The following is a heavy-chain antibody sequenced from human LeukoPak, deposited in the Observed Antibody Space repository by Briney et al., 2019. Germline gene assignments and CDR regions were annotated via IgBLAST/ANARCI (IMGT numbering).Heavy chain of an antibody. CDR3: ARAGGAHDSPNY. Sequence: PSETLSLTCTVSGGSISSGGYYWSWIRQHPGKGLEWIGYIYYSGSTYYNPSLKSRVTISVDTSKNQFSLKLSSVTAADTVVYYCARAGGAHDSPNYWGQGTLVTVSS. V-gene: IGHV4-31*03. CDR1: GGSISSGGYY. D-gene: IGHD3-16*01. CDR2: IYYSGST. J-gene: IGHJ4*02.